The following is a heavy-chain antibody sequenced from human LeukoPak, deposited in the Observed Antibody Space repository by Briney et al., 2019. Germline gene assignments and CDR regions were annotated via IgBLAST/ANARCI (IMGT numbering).Heavy chain of an antibody. Sequence: SETLSLTCAVYGGSFSGYYWSWIRQPPGKGLEWIGEINHSGSTNYNPSLKSRVTISVDTSKNQFSLKLSSVTAADTAVYCCARVPGATTTYFDYWGQGTLVTVSS. CDR2: INHSGST. V-gene: IGHV4-34*01. D-gene: IGHD5-24*01. J-gene: IGHJ4*02. CDR1: GGSFSGYY. CDR3: ARVPGATTTYFDY.